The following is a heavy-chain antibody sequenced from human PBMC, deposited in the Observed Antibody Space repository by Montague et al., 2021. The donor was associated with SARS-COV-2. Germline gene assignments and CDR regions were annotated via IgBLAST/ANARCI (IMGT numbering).Heavy chain of an antibody. D-gene: IGHD3-22*01. V-gene: IGHV4-39*01. CDR3: ARATLGITMIVVVMTAIDYYFDY. CDR1: SGSISPSDTHY. CDR2: ISYSGSI. Sequence: SETLSLTCVVSSGSISPSDTHYWGWVRQAPGEGLEWIATISYSGSISYHPPLRSRVTISVDTSKNQISLNLRSVTAADTSVYYCARATLGITMIVVVMTAIDYYFDYWGQGNLVTVSS. J-gene: IGHJ4*02.